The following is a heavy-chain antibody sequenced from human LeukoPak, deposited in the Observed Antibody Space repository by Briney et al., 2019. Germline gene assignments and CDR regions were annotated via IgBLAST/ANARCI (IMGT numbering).Heavy chain of an antibody. CDR3: ARASDYYGSGDFDY. CDR2: ISYDGSNK. CDR1: GFTFSDYW. V-gene: IGHV3-30*03. D-gene: IGHD3-10*01. Sequence: GGSLRLSCAASGFTFSDYWMAWARQAPGQGLEWVAVISYDGSNKYYADSVKGRFTISRDNSKNTLYLQMNSLRAEDTAVYYCARASDYYGSGDFDYWGQGTLVTVSS. J-gene: IGHJ4*02.